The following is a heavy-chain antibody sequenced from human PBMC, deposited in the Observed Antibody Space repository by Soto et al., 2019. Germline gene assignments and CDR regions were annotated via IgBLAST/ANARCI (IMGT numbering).Heavy chain of an antibody. CDR3: ARDGGFNSGSYRFEY. CDR2: IYYTGTT. CDR1: GGSISSGDYY. Sequence: SETLSLTCTVSGGSISSGDYYWSWIRQYPGKGLEWIAYIYYTGTTSYNPSLKNRVTISIDTSKNQFSLQLFSVTAADTAVYYCARDGGFNSGSYRFEYWGQGALVTVSS. V-gene: IGHV4-31*03. D-gene: IGHD3-10*01. J-gene: IGHJ4*02.